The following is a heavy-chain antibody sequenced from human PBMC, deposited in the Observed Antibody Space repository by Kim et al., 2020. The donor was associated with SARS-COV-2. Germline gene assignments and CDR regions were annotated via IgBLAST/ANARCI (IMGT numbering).Heavy chain of an antibody. CDR2: IYYSGST. D-gene: IGHD3-9*01. CDR3: ARVGSHYDILTGAAGEYFDY. CDR1: GGSISSFY. Sequence: SETLSLTCTVSGGSISSFYWSWIRQPPGKGLEWIGYIYYSGSTNYNPSLRSRVTISVDTSKNQFSLKLSSVTAADTAVYYCARVGSHYDILTGAAGEYFDYWGQGTLVTVSS. V-gene: IGHV4-59*01. J-gene: IGHJ4*02.